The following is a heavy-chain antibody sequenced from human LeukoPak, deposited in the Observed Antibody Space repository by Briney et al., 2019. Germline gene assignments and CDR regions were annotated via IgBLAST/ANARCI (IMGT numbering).Heavy chain of an antibody. J-gene: IGHJ4*02. Sequence: GGSLRLSCAASGFNFADSAMSWVRQTPRKGLEWVSLISFNGKNTYYGDSVKGRFTISRDNSKDTVYLQMNSLRAEDTAVYYCARGSDYDYRSFDYWGQGTLVTVSS. V-gene: IGHV3-23*01. CDR3: ARGSDYDYRSFDY. CDR2: ISFNGKNT. CDR1: GFNFADSA. D-gene: IGHD5-12*01.